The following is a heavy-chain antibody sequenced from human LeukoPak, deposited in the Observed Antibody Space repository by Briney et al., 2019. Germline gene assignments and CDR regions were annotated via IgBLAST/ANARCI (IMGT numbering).Heavy chain of an antibody. CDR2: LYSGGGT. Sequence: GGTPRLSCAASGLTACSNYMSRVRHTPVKGLERGSVLYSGGGTYYANSVEGRVTISREKTKHTPYLKMKSTTAEDRAVYCFARVTYAEVVTFGGVIQWGQGTLVTVSS. CDR1: GLTACSNY. V-gene: IGHV3-53*01. J-gene: IGHJ4*02. D-gene: IGHD3-16*02. CDR3: ARVTYAEVVTFGGVIQ.